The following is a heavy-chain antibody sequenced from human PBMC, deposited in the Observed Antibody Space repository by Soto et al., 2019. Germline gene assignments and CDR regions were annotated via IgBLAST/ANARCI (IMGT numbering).Heavy chain of an antibody. V-gene: IGHV3-30*18. J-gene: IGHJ4*02. CDR3: AKSWNLDFSATWYAPDY. CDR1: GFIFQNFG. D-gene: IGHD1-1*01. CDR2: VSSDGGRR. Sequence: PGGSLRLSCEASGFIFQNFGMHWVRQAPGKGLEWLGVVSSDGGRRYYADSVRGRLNISRGNPKNTLHLQLDRLSADDTAVYYCAKSWNLDFSATWYAPDYWGQGTLVTVSS.